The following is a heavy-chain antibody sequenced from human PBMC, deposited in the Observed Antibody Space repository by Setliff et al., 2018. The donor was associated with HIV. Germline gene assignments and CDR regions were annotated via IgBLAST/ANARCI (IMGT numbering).Heavy chain of an antibody. CDR3: ARGVNPTYYDFWSGNYMRKYYYYYMDV. CDR2: INQSGST. D-gene: IGHD3-3*01. V-gene: IGHV4-34*01. Sequence: SETLSLTCAVYGRSLSGYYWSWIRQPPGKGLEWIGEINQSGSTNYNPSLKSRVTISVDTSKNQFSLKLSSVTAADTAVYYCARGVNPTYYDFWSGNYMRKYYYYYMDVWGKGTTVTVSS. CDR1: GRSLSGYY. J-gene: IGHJ6*03.